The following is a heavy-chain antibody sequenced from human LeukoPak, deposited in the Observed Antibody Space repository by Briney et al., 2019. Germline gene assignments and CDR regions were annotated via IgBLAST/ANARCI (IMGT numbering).Heavy chain of an antibody. Sequence: GASVKVSCKASGYTFTSYYMHWVRQAPGQGLEWMGIINPSGGSTSYAQKFQGRVTMTRGTSTSTVYMELSSLRSEDTAVYYCARGKHIVVVTARNWFDPWGQGTLVTVSS. CDR3: ARGKHIVVVTARNWFDP. J-gene: IGHJ5*02. D-gene: IGHD2-21*02. CDR2: INPSGGST. V-gene: IGHV1-46*01. CDR1: GYTFTSYY.